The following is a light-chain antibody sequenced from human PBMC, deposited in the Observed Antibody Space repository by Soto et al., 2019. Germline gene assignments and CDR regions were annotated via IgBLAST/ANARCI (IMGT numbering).Light chain of an antibody. J-gene: IGLJ1*01. V-gene: IGLV2-23*01. CDR3: CLYVGGRTYV. CDR2: DDT. CDR1: VGL. Sequence: QSLLTHPDSVSGSPGQSITVSCTGTVGLVSWYQQHPGKVPKLIIYDDTKRPSGVSSRFSGSKSGNTASLTISGLQTEDEADYYCCLYVGGRTYVFGPGTKVTVL.